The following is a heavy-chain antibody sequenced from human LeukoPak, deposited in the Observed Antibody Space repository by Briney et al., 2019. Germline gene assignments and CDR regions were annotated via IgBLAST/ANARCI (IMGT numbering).Heavy chain of an antibody. Sequence: GGSLRLSCAASGFTFDDYAMHWVRQAPGKGLEWVSLISGDGGSTYYADSVKGRFTISRDNSKNTLYLQMNSLRAEDTAVYYCAKTSSSSLVFDPWGQGTLVTVSS. CDR3: AKTSSSSLVFDP. D-gene: IGHD6-13*01. CDR1: GFTFDDYA. V-gene: IGHV3-43*02. J-gene: IGHJ5*02. CDR2: ISGDGGST.